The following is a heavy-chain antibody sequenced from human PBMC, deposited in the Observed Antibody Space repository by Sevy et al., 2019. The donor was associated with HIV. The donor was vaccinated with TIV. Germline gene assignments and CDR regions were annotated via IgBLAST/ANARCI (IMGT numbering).Heavy chain of an antibody. D-gene: IGHD3-16*01. J-gene: IGHJ2*01. Sequence: SETLSLTCAVYVGSFSGYYWTWIRQSPGKGLEWIGEINHSGSTTYNPSLKSRVTISVDTSKNQFSLKLTFVTAADTAVYYRARGGEAVIPSPVIRLGPWRKYWYFDLWGRGTLVTVSS. CDR2: INHSGST. V-gene: IGHV4-34*01. CDR3: ARGGEAVIPSPVIRLGPWRKYWYFDL. CDR1: VGSFSGYY.